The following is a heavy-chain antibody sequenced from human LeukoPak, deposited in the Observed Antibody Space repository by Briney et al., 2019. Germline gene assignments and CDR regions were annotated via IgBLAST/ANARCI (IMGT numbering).Heavy chain of an antibody. D-gene: IGHD1-14*01. Sequence: GESLKISCKGFGYRFTNYWIGWVRQMPGKGLEWMGIIYPGDSDTRYSPSFQGQVTISADKSINTAYLQWSSLKASDTAMYYCARHNREYASDSPLDYWGQGTLVSVSS. J-gene: IGHJ4*02. V-gene: IGHV5-51*01. CDR1: GYRFTNYW. CDR3: ARHNREYASDSPLDY. CDR2: IYPGDSDT.